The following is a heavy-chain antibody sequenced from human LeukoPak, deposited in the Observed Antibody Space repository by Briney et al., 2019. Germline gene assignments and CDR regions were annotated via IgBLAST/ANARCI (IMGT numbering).Heavy chain of an antibody. Sequence: PSETLSLTCTVSGGSISSYYWSWIRQPPGKGLEWIGYIYYSGSTNYNPSLKSRVTISVDTSKNQFSLKLSSVTAADTAVYYCARVVRVVTNWGSLAGDAFDIWGQGTMVTVSS. V-gene: IGHV4-59*01. CDR2: IYYSGST. CDR1: GGSISSYY. D-gene: IGHD7-27*01. J-gene: IGHJ3*02. CDR3: ARVVRVVTNWGSLAGDAFDI.